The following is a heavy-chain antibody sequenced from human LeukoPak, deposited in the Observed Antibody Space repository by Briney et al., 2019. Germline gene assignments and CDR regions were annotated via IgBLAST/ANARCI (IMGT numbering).Heavy chain of an antibody. D-gene: IGHD3-3*01. CDR3: ARDIFPGSGYYGGPEYFQH. CDR1: GFTFSSYS. Sequence: PGGSLRLSCAASGFTFSSYSMNWVRQAPGKGLEWVSSISSSSSYIYYADSVKGRFTISRDNAENSLSLQMNSLRGEDTAVYYCARDIFPGSGYYGGPEYFQHWGQGTLVTVSS. CDR2: ISSSSSYI. J-gene: IGHJ1*01. V-gene: IGHV3-21*01.